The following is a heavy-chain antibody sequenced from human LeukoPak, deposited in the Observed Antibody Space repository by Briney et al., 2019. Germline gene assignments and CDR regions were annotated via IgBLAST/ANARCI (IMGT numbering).Heavy chain of an antibody. D-gene: IGHD3-9*01. CDR1: GGSISSYY. V-gene: IGHV4-59*01. Sequence: SETLSLTCTVSGGSISSYYWSWIRQPPGKGLEWIGYIYYSGSTNYNPSLKSRVTISVDTSKNQFSLKLSSVTAADTAVYYCARGGILTGYTFDYWGQGTLVTVSS. CDR3: ARGGILTGYTFDY. CDR2: IYYSGST. J-gene: IGHJ4*02.